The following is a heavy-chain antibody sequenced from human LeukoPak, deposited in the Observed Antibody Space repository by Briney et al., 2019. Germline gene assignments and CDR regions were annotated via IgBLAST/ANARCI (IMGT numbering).Heavy chain of an antibody. CDR2: MNPNSGNT. D-gene: IGHD6-19*01. Sequence: ASVKVSCKASGYTFTSYDINWLRQATGQGLEWMGWMNPNSGNTGYAQKFQGRVTMTRDTSTSTVYMELSSLRSEDTAVYYCARVMGDSSGWPFDYWGQGTLVTVSS. CDR1: GYTFTSYD. J-gene: IGHJ4*02. CDR3: ARVMGDSSGWPFDY. V-gene: IGHV1-8*02.